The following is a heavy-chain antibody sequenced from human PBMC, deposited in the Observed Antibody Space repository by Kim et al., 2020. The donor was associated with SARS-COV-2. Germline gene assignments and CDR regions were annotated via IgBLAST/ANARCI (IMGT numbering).Heavy chain of an antibody. D-gene: IGHD6-6*01. V-gene: IGHV3-33*01. CDR1: GFTFSSYG. J-gene: IGHJ3*02. Sequence: GGSLRLSCAASGFTFSSYGMHWVRQAPGKGLEWVAVIWYDGSNKYYADSVKGRFTISRDNSKNTLYLQMNSLRAEDTAVYYCAIAIAARPICGQGTMVTVSS. CDR2: IWYDGSNK. CDR3: AIAIAARPI.